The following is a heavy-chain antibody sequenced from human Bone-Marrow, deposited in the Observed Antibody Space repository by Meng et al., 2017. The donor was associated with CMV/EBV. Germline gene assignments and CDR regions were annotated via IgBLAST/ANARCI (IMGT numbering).Heavy chain of an antibody. CDR2: MSWTSGRI. Sequence: SLKISCAASGFNFDDCAMHWVRQAPGKGLEWVSGMSWTSGRIGYADSVKGRFTISRDNAKNSLYLQMSSLRAEDTAVYFCARGLEWLYTHYYYGLDVWGQGTTVTVSS. V-gene: IGHV3-9*01. CDR3: ARGLEWLYTHYYYGLDV. J-gene: IGHJ6*02. CDR1: GFNFDDCA. D-gene: IGHD3-3*01.